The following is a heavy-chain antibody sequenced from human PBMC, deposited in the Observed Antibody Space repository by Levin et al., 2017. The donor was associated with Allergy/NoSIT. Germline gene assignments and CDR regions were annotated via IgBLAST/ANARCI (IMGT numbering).Heavy chain of an antibody. J-gene: IGHJ6*02. D-gene: IGHD3-9*01. CDR1: GFTFRSYA. V-gene: IGHV3-30-3*01. CDR3: ARPMTGPHYYGMDV. Sequence: LSLPCAASGFTFRSYALHWVRQAPGKGLEWVAVISNDGSNKYYADSVKGRFTVSRDNPKNTLYLQMSSLRADDTAVYSCARPMTGPHYYGMDVWGQGTTVTVSS. CDR2: ISNDGSNK.